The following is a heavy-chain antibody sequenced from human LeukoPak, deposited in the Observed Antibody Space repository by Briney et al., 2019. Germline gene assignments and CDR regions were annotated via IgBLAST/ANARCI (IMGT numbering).Heavy chain of an antibody. J-gene: IGHJ4*02. CDR2: INQDGTVK. V-gene: IGHV3-7*01. CDR3: TRSLDY. Sequence: PGGSLRLSCTASGFTFSNFWVDWVRQAPGQGLQWVANINQDGTVKYYVDSVKGRFTISRDNARNSLHLQMNSLRVEDTAVYYCTRSLDYWGQGTLVSVSS. CDR1: GFTFSNFW.